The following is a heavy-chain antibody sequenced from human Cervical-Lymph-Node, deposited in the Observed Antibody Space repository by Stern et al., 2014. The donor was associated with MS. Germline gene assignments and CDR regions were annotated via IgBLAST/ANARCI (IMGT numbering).Heavy chain of an antibody. CDR2: INTANGDT. CDR1: GYTFTSYA. V-gene: IGHV1-3*04. CDR3: GRGQQSFDP. J-gene: IGHJ5*02. Sequence: QLVQSGAEVKKPGASVKVSCKASGYTFTSYAIHLVRQAPGQRLEWMGRINTANGDTYYSEKFQGRVTFTRDTSANTAYMELFSLTSEDTTVYYCGRGQQSFDPWGQGTLVTVSA. D-gene: IGHD6-13*01.